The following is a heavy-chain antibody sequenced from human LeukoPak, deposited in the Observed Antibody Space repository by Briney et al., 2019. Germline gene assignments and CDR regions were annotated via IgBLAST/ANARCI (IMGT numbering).Heavy chain of an antibody. Sequence: PGGSLRLSCAASGFTFSSYSTNWVRQAPGKGLEWVSSISSSSSYIYYADSVKGRFTISRDNAKNSLYLQMNSLRAEDTAVYYCARGSSSWYKGDYYYYMDVWGKGTTVTVSS. J-gene: IGHJ6*03. CDR3: ARGSSSWYKGDYYYYMDV. CDR1: GFTFSSYS. V-gene: IGHV3-21*01. CDR2: ISSSSSYI. D-gene: IGHD6-13*01.